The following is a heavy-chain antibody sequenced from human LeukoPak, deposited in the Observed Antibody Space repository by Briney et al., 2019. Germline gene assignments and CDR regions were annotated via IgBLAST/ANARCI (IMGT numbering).Heavy chain of an antibody. V-gene: IGHV4-38-2*02. CDR3: ARNPSGWANMDV. CDR2: IYQSGST. J-gene: IGHJ6*03. Sequence: SETLSLTCTVSGYSIRNYYYWGWIRQPPGKGLEWIGSIYQSGSTYYNPSLKSRVTISVDTSKNQFSLKLSSVTAADTAVYYCARNPSGWANMDVWGKGTTVTISS. CDR1: GYSIRNYYY. D-gene: IGHD1-26*01.